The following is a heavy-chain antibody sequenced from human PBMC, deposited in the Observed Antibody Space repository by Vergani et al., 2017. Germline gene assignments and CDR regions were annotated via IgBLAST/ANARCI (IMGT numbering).Heavy chain of an antibody. D-gene: IGHD2-15*01. CDR3: ARSRPYCTSGSCPAI. J-gene: IGHJ4*02. Sequence: VQLQESGPGLLKPSETLSLTCSVSGTSISSYFWSWIRQPAGKGPEWIGHIHTGGSTDLNPSFKSRVSISVDTSKSQFSLKLNSVTVADTAVYYCARSRPYCTSGSCPAIWGQGTLVTGSS. V-gene: IGHV4-4*09. CDR2: IHTGGST. CDR1: GTSISSYF.